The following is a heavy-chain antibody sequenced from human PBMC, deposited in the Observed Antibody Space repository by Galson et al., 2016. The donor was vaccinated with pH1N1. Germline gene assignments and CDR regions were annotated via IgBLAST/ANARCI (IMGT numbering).Heavy chain of an antibody. V-gene: IGHV2-5*02. CDR3: VHSDNIVIEDDAFDIFDI. J-gene: IGHJ3*02. D-gene: IGHD2-21*01. Sequence: PALVKPTQTLTLTCAFSGSSLSASGEAVGWLRQPPGKAPEWLAMIYWDDSERYSQSLKDRLTISKDSTKRHVVLTMTDMDPADTGTYYCVHSDNIVIEDDAFDIFDIWGQGAAVHVS. CDR1: GSSLSASGEA. CDR2: IYWDDSE.